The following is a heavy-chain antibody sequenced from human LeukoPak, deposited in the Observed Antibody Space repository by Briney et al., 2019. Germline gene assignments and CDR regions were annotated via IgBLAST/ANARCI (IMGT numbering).Heavy chain of an antibody. CDR3: AKLWAAAGTRDY. Sequence: PGGSLRLSCAASGFTFSSYGMHWVRQAPGKGLEWVAVISYDGSNKYYADSVKGRFTISRDNSKNTLYLRMNSLRAEDTAVYYCAKLWAAAGTRDYWGQGTLVTVSS. CDR2: ISYDGSNK. V-gene: IGHV3-30*18. J-gene: IGHJ4*02. CDR1: GFTFSSYG. D-gene: IGHD6-13*01.